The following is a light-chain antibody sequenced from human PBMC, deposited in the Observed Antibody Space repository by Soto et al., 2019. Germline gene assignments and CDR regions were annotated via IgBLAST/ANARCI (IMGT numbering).Light chain of an antibody. J-gene: IGLJ2*01. CDR1: SSDVGGYKY. CDR3: SSYAGSNNLV. CDR2: EVS. Sequence: QSALTQPPSASGSPEQSVTISCTGTSSDVGGYKYVSWYQQHPGKAPRLMIYEVSKRPSGVPDRFSGSKSGNTASLTVSGLQAEDEADYYCSSYAGSNNLVFGGGTKLTVL. V-gene: IGLV2-8*01.